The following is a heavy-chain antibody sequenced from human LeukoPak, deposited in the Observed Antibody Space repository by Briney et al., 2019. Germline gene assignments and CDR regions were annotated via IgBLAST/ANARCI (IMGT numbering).Heavy chain of an antibody. J-gene: IGHJ4*02. CDR3: AKGGCSGTNCPSDC. CDR1: GFTFSSYA. Sequence: GGSLRLSCAASGFTFSSYAMSWVRQAPGKGLEWVSRISPSGGSTYYADSVKGRFTISRDNSKNTLHLQMNSLRAEDTALYYCAKGGCSGTNCPSDCWGQGTLVTVSS. D-gene: IGHD2-2*01. CDR2: ISPSGGST. V-gene: IGHV3-23*01.